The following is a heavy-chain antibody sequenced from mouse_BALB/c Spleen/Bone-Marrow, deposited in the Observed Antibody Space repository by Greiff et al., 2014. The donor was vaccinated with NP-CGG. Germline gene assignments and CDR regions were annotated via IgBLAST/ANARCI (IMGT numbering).Heavy chain of an antibody. CDR2: ISSGSSTI. CDR1: GFTFSSFG. Sequence: VQLKESGGGLVQPGGSRKLSCAASGFTFSSFGMHWVRQAPEKGLEWVAYISSGSSTIYYADTVMGRFTISRDNPKNTPFLQMTSLRSEDTAMYYCARSGSSSGYFDYWGQGTTLTVSS. V-gene: IGHV5-17*02. CDR3: ARSGSSSGYFDY. D-gene: IGHD1-1*01. J-gene: IGHJ2*01.